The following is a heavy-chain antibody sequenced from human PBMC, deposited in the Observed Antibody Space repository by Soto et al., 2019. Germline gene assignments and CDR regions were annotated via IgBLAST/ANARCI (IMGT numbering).Heavy chain of an antibody. Sequence: ASVKVSCKASGYTFTSYYMHWVRQAPGQGLEWMGIINPSGGSTSYAQKFQGRVTMTRDTSTSTVYMELSSLRSEDTAVYYCAXDPGDIVVVTAMKGSDYWGQGTLVTVSS. CDR2: INPSGGST. D-gene: IGHD2-21*02. J-gene: IGHJ4*02. CDR3: AXDPGDIVVVTAMKGSDY. V-gene: IGHV1-46*01. CDR1: GYTFTSYY.